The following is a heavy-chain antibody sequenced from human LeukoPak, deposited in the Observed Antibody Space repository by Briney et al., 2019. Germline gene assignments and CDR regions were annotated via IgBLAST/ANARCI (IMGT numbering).Heavy chain of an antibody. CDR1: GGSISSSSYY. D-gene: IGHD5-18*01. J-gene: IGHJ4*02. V-gene: IGHV4-39*01. CDR2: IYYTGSA. CDR3: ARHPERYSYFDY. Sequence: SETLPLTCTVSGGSISSSSYYWGWIRQPPGKGLEWIGSIYYTGSAYYNPSLKSRVTMSVDTSKNQFSLRLSSMTAADTAVYSCARHPERYSYFDYWGQGTLVTVSS.